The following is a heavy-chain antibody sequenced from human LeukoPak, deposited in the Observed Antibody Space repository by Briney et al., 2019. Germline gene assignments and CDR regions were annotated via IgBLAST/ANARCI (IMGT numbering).Heavy chain of an antibody. CDR2: INPNSGGT. Sequence: ASVKVSCTCTVYIFTAYYSDVRTQAPGQGLEWMGWINPNSGGTNYAQKVQGRVTTTRDTSISTAYMEMNTLRSVLMAVYYYVTSSLAGWGQGSLVTVSS. D-gene: IGHD2-21*01. CDR1: VYIFTAYY. J-gene: IGHJ4*02. V-gene: IGHV1-2*02. CDR3: VTSSLAG.